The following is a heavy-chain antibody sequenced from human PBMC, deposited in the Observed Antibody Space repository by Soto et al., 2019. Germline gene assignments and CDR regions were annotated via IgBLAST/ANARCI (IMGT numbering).Heavy chain of an antibody. J-gene: IGHJ4*02. CDR3: AKEGGSGLKD. CDR1: GGDLTNSG. CDR2: IFPLLGMV. Sequence: QVHLVQSGAEMKKPGSSVKVSCKVSGGDLTNSGISWVRQAPGQGLEWMGGIFPLLGMVDYSQKCQGRVTITADDSKNSAYIELGSLRSDDTAVYYCAKEGGSGLKDWGQGTLVIVSS. D-gene: IGHD6-25*01. V-gene: IGHV1-69*04.